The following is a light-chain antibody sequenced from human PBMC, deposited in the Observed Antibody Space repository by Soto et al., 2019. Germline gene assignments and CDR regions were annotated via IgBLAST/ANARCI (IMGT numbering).Light chain of an antibody. CDR1: QSVSRTY. V-gene: IGKV3D-20*02. CDR2: GAF. CDR3: QQRSNWPIT. J-gene: IGKJ5*01. Sequence: EIVLTQSPGTLSLSPGERATLSCRASQSVSRTYLAWYQQKPGQAPRLLIYGAFTRTTGIPTRFSGTGSGTDFTLTISSLEPEDFAVYYCQQRSNWPITFGQGTRLEIK.